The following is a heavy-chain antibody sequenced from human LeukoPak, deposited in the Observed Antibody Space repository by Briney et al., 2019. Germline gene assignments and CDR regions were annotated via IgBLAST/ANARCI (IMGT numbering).Heavy chain of an antibody. D-gene: IGHD5-12*01. J-gene: IGHJ4*02. CDR3: VKGTRAPGF. CDR2: IANFGDS. Sequence: SETLSLACTVSGVSLTGGYWSWYRQSPAKGLETIAYIANFGDSNLNPSLRSRATVSMDASKNQFSLKLTSVTAADTAVYYCVKGTRAPGFWGQGILVTVSS. V-gene: IGHV4-59*01. CDR1: GVSLTGGY.